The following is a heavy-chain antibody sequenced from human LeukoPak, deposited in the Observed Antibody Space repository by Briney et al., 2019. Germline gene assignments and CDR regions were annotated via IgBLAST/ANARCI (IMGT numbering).Heavy chain of an antibody. CDR2: ISGSDGST. Sequence: GGSLRLSCAASGFTFSIYAMTWVRQAPGKGLEWVSAISGSDGSTNYADSVKGRFTISRDNSKNTLYLQMNSLKTEDTAVYYCTTDYYDYVWGSYRPDYWGQGTLVTVSS. CDR3: TTDYYDYVWGSYRPDY. V-gene: IGHV3-23*01. CDR1: GFTFSIYA. D-gene: IGHD3-16*02. J-gene: IGHJ4*02.